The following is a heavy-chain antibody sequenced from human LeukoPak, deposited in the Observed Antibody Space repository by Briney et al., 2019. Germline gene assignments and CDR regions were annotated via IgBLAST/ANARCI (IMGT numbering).Heavy chain of an antibody. D-gene: IGHD3-10*01. Sequence: GSLRLSCVASGFTFTIYAMSWVRQAPEKGLEWVSVISGSGGTTHDADSVKGRFTISRDNSKNTLCLQMNSLRAEDTAVYHCAKDRDVSGTYYISVWGRGTLVTVSS. CDR2: ISGSGGTT. CDR3: AKDRDVSGTYYISV. CDR1: GFTFTIYA. V-gene: IGHV3-23*01. J-gene: IGHJ4*02.